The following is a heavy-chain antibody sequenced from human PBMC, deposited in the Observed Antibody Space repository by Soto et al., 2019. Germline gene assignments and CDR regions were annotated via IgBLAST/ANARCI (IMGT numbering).Heavy chain of an antibody. D-gene: IGHD3-10*01. CDR3: ARVGAYFGEFDYFDY. CDR1: GFTFSSYS. V-gene: IGHV3-21*01. CDR2: ISRNSDYT. Sequence: EVQLVESGGGLVQPGGSLRLSCAASGFTFSSYSMNWGRQAPGKGLEWVSSISRNSDYTYYSDSVKGRFIISRDNARTSVYLHMNSLRGEDTDVYFCARVGAYFGEFDYFDYWDRGALVTVYS. J-gene: IGHJ4*02.